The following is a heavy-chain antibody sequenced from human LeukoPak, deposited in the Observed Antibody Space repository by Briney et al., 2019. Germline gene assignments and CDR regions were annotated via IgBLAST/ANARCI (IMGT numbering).Heavy chain of an antibody. V-gene: IGHV4-59*08. CDR2: IYYSGST. Sequence: SETLSLTCTVSGGSISSYYWSWIRQPPGKGLEWIGYIYYSGSTNYNPSLKSRVTILVDTSKNQFSLKLSSVAAADTAVYYCARHSGGRDSSGEYWYFDLWGRGTLVTVSS. CDR1: GGSISSYY. J-gene: IGHJ2*01. CDR3: ARHSGGRDSSGEYWYFDL. D-gene: IGHD3-22*01.